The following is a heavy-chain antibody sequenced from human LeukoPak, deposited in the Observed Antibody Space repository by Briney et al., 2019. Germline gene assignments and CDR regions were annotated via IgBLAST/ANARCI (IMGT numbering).Heavy chain of an antibody. Sequence: PSETLSLTCAVYGGSFSGDFWSWIRQSPGKALGGIGEINHGGSTTYNPSLQSRVTMSVDTSTNQISLKMTSVTAADTAIYYCARHTWQCLPFDDWGQGTQVTISS. D-gene: IGHD6-19*01. CDR3: ARHTWQCLPFDD. CDR2: INHGGST. V-gene: IGHV4-34*01. J-gene: IGHJ4*02. CDR1: GGSFSGDF.